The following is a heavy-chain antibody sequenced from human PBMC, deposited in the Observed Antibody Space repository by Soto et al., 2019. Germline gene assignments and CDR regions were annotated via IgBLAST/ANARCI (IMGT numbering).Heavy chain of an antibody. V-gene: IGHV4-59*08. Sequence: QVQLQESGPGLVKPSETLSLTCTVSGGSISNYYWTWIRQPPGKGLEWIGYIHYSESTNYNPSLKSRVTISVDTSKNQFSLKLSSVTAADTAVYYCARGAWYSYGSYYAYAMDVWGQGTTVSVSS. D-gene: IGHD5-18*01. J-gene: IGHJ6*02. CDR3: ARGAWYSYGSYYAYAMDV. CDR1: GGSISNYY. CDR2: IHYSEST.